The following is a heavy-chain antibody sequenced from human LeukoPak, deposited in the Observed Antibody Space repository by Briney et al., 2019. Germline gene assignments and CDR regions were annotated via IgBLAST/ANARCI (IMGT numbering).Heavy chain of an antibody. D-gene: IGHD2-2*01. J-gene: IGHJ5*02. CDR1: GFAFSLSG. CDR2: IQFDGSEE. V-gene: IGHV3-30*02. Sequence: GGSLRLSCASSGFAFSLSGMHWVRQAPGKGLEWVAFIQFDGSEEYYAESVKGRFTVSRDNSKSTIFLQMSSLRTEDMAVYYCARGSSRTRVHWFHPWGQGTLVTVSS. CDR3: ARGSSRTRVHWFHP.